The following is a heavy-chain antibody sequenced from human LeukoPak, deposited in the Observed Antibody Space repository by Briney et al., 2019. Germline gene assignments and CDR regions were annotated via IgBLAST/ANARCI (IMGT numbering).Heavy chain of an antibody. CDR3: ARGDLGYCSGGSCYGDWFDP. CDR2: IYYSGST. V-gene: IGHV4-39*01. CDR1: GGSIISSGYY. D-gene: IGHD2-15*01. Sequence: SETLSLTCTVSGGSIISSGYYWGWIRQPPGKGLEWIGSIYYSGSTYYNPSLKSRVTISADTSKNQFSLNLSSVTAADTAVFYCARGDLGYCSGGSCYGDWFDPWGQGTLVTVSS. J-gene: IGHJ5*02.